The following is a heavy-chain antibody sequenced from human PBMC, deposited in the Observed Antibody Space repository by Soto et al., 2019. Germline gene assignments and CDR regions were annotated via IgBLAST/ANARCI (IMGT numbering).Heavy chain of an antibody. Sequence: GGSLRLFCAASGFTFSGSAMHWVRQASGKGLEWVGRIRSKANSYATAYAASVKGRFTISRDDSKNTAYLQMNSLKTEDTAVYYCTVQHIVVVTAPENDYWGQGTLVTVSS. CDR1: GFTFSGSA. D-gene: IGHD2-21*02. CDR2: IRSKANSYAT. V-gene: IGHV3-73*01. J-gene: IGHJ4*02. CDR3: TVQHIVVVTAPENDY.